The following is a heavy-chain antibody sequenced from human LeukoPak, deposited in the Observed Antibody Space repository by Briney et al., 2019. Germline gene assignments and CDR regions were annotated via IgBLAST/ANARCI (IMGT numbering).Heavy chain of an antibody. CDR3: ARAQGTYGAVPFDY. CDR2: IYYSGST. CDR1: GYSISSSYY. J-gene: IGHJ4*02. D-gene: IGHD4-17*01. V-gene: IGHV4-30-4*08. Sequence: SETLSLTCAVSGYSISSSYYWSWIRPPPGKGLEWIGYIYYSGSTYYNPSLKSRVTISVDTSKNQFSLKLSSVTAADTAVYYCARAQGTYGAVPFDYWGQGTLVTVSS.